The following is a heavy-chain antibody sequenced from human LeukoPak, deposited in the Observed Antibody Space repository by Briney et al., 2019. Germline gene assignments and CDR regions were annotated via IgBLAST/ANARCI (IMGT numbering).Heavy chain of an antibody. D-gene: IGHD3-22*01. J-gene: IGHJ4*02. CDR2: ISWNSGSI. Sequence: PGRSLRLSCAASGFTFDDYAMHWVRQAPGKGLEWVSGISWNSGSIGYADSVKGRFTISRDNAKNPLYLQMNSLRAEDTAVYYCARDWDSSGYTRSSFDYWGQGTLVTVSS. CDR3: ARDWDSSGYTRSSFDY. V-gene: IGHV3-9*01. CDR1: GFTFDDYA.